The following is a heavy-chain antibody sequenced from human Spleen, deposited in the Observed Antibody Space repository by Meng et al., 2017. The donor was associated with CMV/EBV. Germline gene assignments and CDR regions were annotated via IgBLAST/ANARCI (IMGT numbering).Heavy chain of an antibody. D-gene: IGHD6-6*01. CDR1: GFTFTYAW. CDR2: IKSETDGGTT. V-gene: IGHV3-15*01. Sequence: GESLKISCAASGFTFTYAWMSWVRHTPEKGLEWGGRIKSETDGGTTDYAVPVKGRFTISRDDSKNTLYLQMNSMKTEDTAVYYCTTRSSSSPYDYYFYGMDVWGQGTTVTVSS. CDR3: TTRSSSSPYDYYFYGMDV. J-gene: IGHJ6*02.